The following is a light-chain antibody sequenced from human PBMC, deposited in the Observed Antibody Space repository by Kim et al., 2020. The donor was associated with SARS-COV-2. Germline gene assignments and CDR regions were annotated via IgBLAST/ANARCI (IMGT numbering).Light chain of an antibody. CDR1: SLRSYY. J-gene: IGLJ1*01. V-gene: IGLV3-19*01. Sequence: SSELTQDPAVSVALGQTVRITCQGDSLRSYYASWYQQTPGQAPVLVIYGKNNRPSGIPDRFSGSSSGNTASLTITGAQAEDEADYYCNSRDSSGNVFGTG. CDR3: NSRDSSGNV. CDR2: GKN.